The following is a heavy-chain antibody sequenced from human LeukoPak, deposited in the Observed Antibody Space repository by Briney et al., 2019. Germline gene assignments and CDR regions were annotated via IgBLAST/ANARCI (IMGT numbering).Heavy chain of an antibody. V-gene: IGHV1-8*03. CDR2: MNPNSGNT. Sequence: ASVKVSCKASGYTFTSYDINWVRQATGQGLEWMGWMNPNSGNTGYAQKFQGRVTITRNTSISTAYMELSSLRSEDTAVYYCARVSGIAARRELRYWGQGTLVTVSS. CDR3: ARVSGIAARRELRY. J-gene: IGHJ4*02. CDR1: GYTFTSYD. D-gene: IGHD6-6*01.